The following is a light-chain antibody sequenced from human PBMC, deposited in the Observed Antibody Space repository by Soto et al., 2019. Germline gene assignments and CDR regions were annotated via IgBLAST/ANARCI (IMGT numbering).Light chain of an antibody. CDR1: SSDVGGYNY. J-gene: IGLJ3*02. CDR2: DVS. CDR3: SAYTSISTLMV. Sequence: QSALTQPASVSGSPGQSITISCTGTSSDVGGYNYVSWYQQHPGKAPKLMIYDVSNRPSGVSNRFSGSKSSNTASLAVSGLQSEDEADYYCSAYTSISTLMVFSGGTKLTVL. V-gene: IGLV2-14*03.